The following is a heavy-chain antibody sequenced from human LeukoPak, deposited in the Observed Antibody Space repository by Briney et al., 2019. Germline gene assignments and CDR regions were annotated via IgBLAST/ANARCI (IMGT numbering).Heavy chain of an antibody. Sequence: PSETLSLXCTVSGGSISSYYWSWIRQPPGKGLGCIGYIYYSGSTNYNPSLKSRVTISVDTSKNQFSLKLSSVTAADTAVYYCARSSGWGSSSVDYWGQGTLVTVSS. CDR1: GGSISSYY. J-gene: IGHJ4*02. CDR2: IYYSGST. CDR3: ARSSGWGSSSVDY. D-gene: IGHD6-13*01. V-gene: IGHV4-59*01.